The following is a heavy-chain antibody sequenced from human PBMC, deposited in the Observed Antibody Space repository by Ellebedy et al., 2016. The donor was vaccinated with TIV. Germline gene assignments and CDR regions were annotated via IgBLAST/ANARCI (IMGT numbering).Heavy chain of an antibody. V-gene: IGHV3-23*01. J-gene: IGHJ4*02. CDR2: ISGSGGST. Sequence: GESLKISXAASGFTFSSYAMSWVRQAPGKGLEWVSAISGSGGSTYYADSVKGRFTISRDNSKNTLYLQMNSLRAEDTAVYYCAKDTGVDTFFDYWGQGTLVTVSS. D-gene: IGHD3-3*01. CDR1: GFTFSSYA. CDR3: AKDTGVDTFFDY.